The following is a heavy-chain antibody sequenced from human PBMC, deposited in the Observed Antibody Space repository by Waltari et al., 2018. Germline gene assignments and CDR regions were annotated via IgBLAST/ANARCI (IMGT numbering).Heavy chain of an antibody. J-gene: IGHJ6*02. CDR3: ARGYSSSWYSAGYYYYGMDV. CDR2: INHSGSP. CDR1: GGSFSGYY. V-gene: IGHV4-34*01. Sequence: QVQLQQWGAGLLKPSETLSLTCAVYGGSFSGYYWSWIRQPPGQGREWIGEINHSGSPNSNPSRKGLVTISVDTSKNQFSLKLSSVTAADTAVYYCARGYSSSWYSAGYYYYGMDVWGQGTTVTVSS. D-gene: IGHD6-13*01.